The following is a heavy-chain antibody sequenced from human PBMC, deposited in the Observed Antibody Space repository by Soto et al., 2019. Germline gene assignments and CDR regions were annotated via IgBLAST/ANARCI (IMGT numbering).Heavy chain of an antibody. V-gene: IGHV3-33*01. D-gene: IGHD3-22*01. Sequence: QVQLVESGGGVVQPGRSLRLSCAASGFTFSSYGMHWVRQAPGKGLEWVAVIWYDGSNKYYADSVKGRFTISRDNSKNTLYLQMNSLSAEDTAVHYCARGQFDDSSGGFDYWGQGTLVTVSS. J-gene: IGHJ4*02. CDR2: IWYDGSNK. CDR1: GFTFSSYG. CDR3: ARGQFDDSSGGFDY.